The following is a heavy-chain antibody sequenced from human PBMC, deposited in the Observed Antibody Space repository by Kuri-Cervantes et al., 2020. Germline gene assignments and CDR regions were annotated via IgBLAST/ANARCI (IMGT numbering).Heavy chain of an antibody. D-gene: IGHD3-16*01. V-gene: IGHV3-74*01. Sequence: ESLKISCAASGFTFSNYWMPWVRQAPGKGLVWVSRINTDGTTTNYADSVKGRFTISRDSAKNTVYLQMNGLIVEDTAVYYCARSRDVSYYGMDFWGQGTTVTVSS. CDR1: GFTFSNYW. CDR3: ARSRDVSYYGMDF. J-gene: IGHJ6*02. CDR2: INTDGTTT.